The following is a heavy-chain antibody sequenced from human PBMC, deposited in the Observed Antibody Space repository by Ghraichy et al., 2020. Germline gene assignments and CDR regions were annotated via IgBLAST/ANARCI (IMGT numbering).Heavy chain of an antibody. CDR1: GYTFTSYG. CDR3: AREQPPGWRATTYYYFDY. V-gene: IGHV1-18*04. CDR2: ISAYNGNT. D-gene: IGHD1/OR15-1a*01. Sequence: ASVKVSCEASGYTFTSYGISWVRQAPGQGLEWMGWISAYNGNTNYAQKLQGRVTMTTDTSTSTAYMELRSLRSDDTAVYYCAREQPPGWRATTYYYFDYWGQGTLVTVSS. J-gene: IGHJ4*02.